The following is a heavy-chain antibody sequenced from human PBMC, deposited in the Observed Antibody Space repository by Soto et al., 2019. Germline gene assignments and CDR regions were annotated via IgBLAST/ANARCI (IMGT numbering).Heavy chain of an antibody. CDR2: ISYDGSDK. J-gene: IGHJ4*02. CDR1: GFTFSSYG. Sequence: PGGSLRLCCAGSGFTFSSYGMRWVRQAPGKGLEWVAVISYDGSDKDYADSVKGRFTVSRDNSKNTLHLQMNSLRADDTAVYYCAKDGTGIQLWLERGFYYWGQGTLVTAPQ. V-gene: IGHV3-30*18. CDR3: AKDGTGIQLWLERGFYY. D-gene: IGHD5-18*01.